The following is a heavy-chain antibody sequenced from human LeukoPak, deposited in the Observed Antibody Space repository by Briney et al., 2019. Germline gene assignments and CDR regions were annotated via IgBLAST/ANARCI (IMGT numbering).Heavy chain of an antibody. D-gene: IGHD6-19*01. V-gene: IGHV3-11*04. CDR1: GFTVSGNY. CDR2: ISSSSSTI. Sequence: GGSLRLSCAASGFTVSGNYMSWVRQAPGKGLEWVSYISSSSSTIYYADSVKGRFTISRDNAKNSLYLQMNSLRAEDTAVYYCARGPYSSGWYEMDYWGQGTLVTVSS. CDR3: ARGPYSSGWYEMDY. J-gene: IGHJ4*02.